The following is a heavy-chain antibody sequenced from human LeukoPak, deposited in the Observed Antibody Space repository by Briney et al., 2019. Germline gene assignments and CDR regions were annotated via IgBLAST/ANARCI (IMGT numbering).Heavy chain of an antibody. CDR2: IYYSGST. CDR3: TRRRYYDSTGYLD. Sequence: PSETLSLTCTVSGGSISSYYWSWLRQPPGKGLEWIGYIYYSGSTYYNASLKSRVSISIDTSNNHFSLKLSSVTAADTALYYCTRRRYYDSTGYLDWGQGTLVTVSS. CDR1: GGSISSYY. J-gene: IGHJ1*01. D-gene: IGHD3-22*01. V-gene: IGHV4-59*08.